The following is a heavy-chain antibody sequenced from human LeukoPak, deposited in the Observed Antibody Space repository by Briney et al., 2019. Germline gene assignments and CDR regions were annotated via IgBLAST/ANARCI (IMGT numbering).Heavy chain of an antibody. J-gene: IGHJ3*02. Sequence: PGGSLRLSCAASGFTFDDYGMSWVRQAPAKGPEWVSGINWNGGSRGYADSVKGRFTISRDNAKNSLYLQMNSLRAEDTALYYCARLGLDIVVVVAATQTGAFDIWGQGTMVTVSS. CDR3: ARLGLDIVVVVAATQTGAFDI. CDR2: INWNGGSR. V-gene: IGHV3-20*04. CDR1: GFTFDDYG. D-gene: IGHD2-15*01.